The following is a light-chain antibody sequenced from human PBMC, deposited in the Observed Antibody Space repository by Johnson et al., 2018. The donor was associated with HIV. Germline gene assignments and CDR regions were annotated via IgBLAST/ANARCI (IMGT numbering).Light chain of an antibody. CDR1: SSNIGNNY. CDR2: ENN. J-gene: IGLJ1*01. V-gene: IGLV1-51*02. Sequence: QSVLTQPPSVSAAPGQKVTISCSGSSSNIGNNYVSWYQQFPGTSPKLLIYENNKRPSGIPDRFSGSKYGTSATLGITGLQTGDEADYYCETWDSSLSACFGTGTKVTVL. CDR3: ETWDSSLSAC.